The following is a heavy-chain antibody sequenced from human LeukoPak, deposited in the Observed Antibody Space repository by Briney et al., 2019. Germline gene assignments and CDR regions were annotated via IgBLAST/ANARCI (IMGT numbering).Heavy chain of an antibody. CDR2: ISSSSSTI. V-gene: IGHV3-48*01. CDR1: GFTFSSYE. CDR3: ARYSSYQTYFFDY. D-gene: IGHD4-11*01. J-gene: IGHJ4*02. Sequence: GGSLRLSCAASGFTFSSYEMNWVRQAPGKGLEWVSFISSSSSTIYYSDSVKGRFTISRDNAKNSLYLQMNNLRAEDTAVYYCARYSSYQTYFFDYWGQGTLVTVSS.